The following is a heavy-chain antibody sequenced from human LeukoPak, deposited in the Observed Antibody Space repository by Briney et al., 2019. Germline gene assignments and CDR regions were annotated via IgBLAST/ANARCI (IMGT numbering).Heavy chain of an antibody. CDR2: ISSSSSYI. Sequence: PGGSLRLSCAASGFTFSSYSMNWVRQAPGKGLEWVSSISSSSSYIYYADSVKGRFTISRDNANSSLYLQMDSLSPEDTAVYYCARDPHNVAANWFDPWGQGALVTVSS. D-gene: IGHD6-13*01. CDR3: ARDPHNVAANWFDP. V-gene: IGHV3-21*01. J-gene: IGHJ5*02. CDR1: GFTFSSYS.